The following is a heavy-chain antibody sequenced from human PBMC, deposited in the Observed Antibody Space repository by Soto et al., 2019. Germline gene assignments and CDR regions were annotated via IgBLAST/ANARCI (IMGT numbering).Heavy chain of an antibody. V-gene: IGHV3-23*01. CDR2: ISDSGGST. D-gene: IGHD6-6*01. J-gene: IGHJ4*02. Sequence: EVQLLESGGGLVQPGGSLRLSCAASGFTFNSYAMSWVRQAPGKGLEWVSGISDSGGSTYYADSMKGRFSISRDNSKNKLYVQMSSLRAEDTAVYYCARGSLAARPYHYDYWGQGTLVTVSS. CDR1: GFTFNSYA. CDR3: ARGSLAARPYHYDY.